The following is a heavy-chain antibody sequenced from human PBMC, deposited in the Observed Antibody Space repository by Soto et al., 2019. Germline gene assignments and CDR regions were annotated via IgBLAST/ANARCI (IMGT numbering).Heavy chain of an antibody. CDR1: GVTVSSNY. J-gene: IGHJ5*02. Sequence: EVQVVETGGGLIQPGGSLRLSCAVAGVTVSSNYMSWGRQPPGKGPEWVSDIYSGGSTYYADSVKGRFTISRDNSKNTLYLQMNSLRAEDTAVYYCARERDGHNPNWFDLWGQGTLVTVSS. V-gene: IGHV3-53*02. D-gene: IGHD2-8*01. CDR2: IYSGGST. CDR3: ARERDGHNPNWFDL.